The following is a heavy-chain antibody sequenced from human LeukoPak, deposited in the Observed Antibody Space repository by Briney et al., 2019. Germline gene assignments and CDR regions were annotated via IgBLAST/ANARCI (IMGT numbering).Heavy chain of an antibody. D-gene: IGHD4-17*01. J-gene: IGHJ6*04. CDR2: ISAYNGNT. V-gene: IGHV1-18*04. CDR1: GHTFTSYG. Sequence: ASVKVSCKASGHTFTSYGISWVRQAPGQGLEWMGWISAYNGNTNYAQKLQGRVTMTTDTSTSTAYMELRSLRSDDTAVYYCARNGDYEADYYYYYGMDVWGKGTTVTVSS. CDR3: ARNGDYEADYYYYYGMDV.